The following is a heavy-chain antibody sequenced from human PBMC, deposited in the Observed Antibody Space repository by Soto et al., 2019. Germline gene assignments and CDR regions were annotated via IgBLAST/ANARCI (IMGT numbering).Heavy chain of an antibody. V-gene: IGHV4-39*01. Sequence: SETLSLTCAVSGGSISSSSYYWGWIGQPAGKGLEWIGSIFYSGSTYYNPSLKSRVTISVDTSKNQFSLKLSSVTAADTAVYYCARHLTYCSAGSCYSDFPYYGMDVWGQGTTVTVSS. J-gene: IGHJ6*02. D-gene: IGHD2-15*01. CDR3: ARHLTYCSAGSCYSDFPYYGMDV. CDR2: IFYSGST. CDR1: GGSISSSSYY.